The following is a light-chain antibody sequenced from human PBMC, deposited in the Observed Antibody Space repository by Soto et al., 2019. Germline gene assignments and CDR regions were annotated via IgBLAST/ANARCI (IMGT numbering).Light chain of an antibody. J-gene: IGKJ5*01. CDR3: QHYGSHPT. CDR2: AAS. V-gene: IGKV3-20*01. Sequence: EIVLTPSPGTLSFSPGDSATLSCRASQSVSSSYLAWYQQKPGPAPRILIYAASSRATGIPDRFSGSGSGTDFTLTISRLEPEDFALYDCQHYGSHPTFGQGTRLDIK. CDR1: QSVSSSY.